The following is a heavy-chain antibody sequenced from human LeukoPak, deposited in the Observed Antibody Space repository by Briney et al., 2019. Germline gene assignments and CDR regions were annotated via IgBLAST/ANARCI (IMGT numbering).Heavy chain of an antibody. CDR3: ARGGIPAAGTGGADFDY. V-gene: IGHV5-51*01. D-gene: IGHD6-13*01. J-gene: IGHJ4*02. CDR1: GYRFTSYW. Sequence: GDSLKISCKGSGYRFTSYWIGWVRQMPGKGLEWIGIIYPGDSDTRYSPSFRGQVTISADKSITTAHLQWRSLKASDTAMYYCARGGIPAAGTGGADFDYWGQGTLVTVSS. CDR2: IYPGDSDT.